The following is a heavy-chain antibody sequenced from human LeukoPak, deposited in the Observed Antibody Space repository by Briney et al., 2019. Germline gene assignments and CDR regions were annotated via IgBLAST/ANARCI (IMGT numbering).Heavy chain of an antibody. Sequence: GGSLRLSCAASGFTFSSYSMNWVRQAPGKGLEWVSSISSSSSYIYYADSVKGRFTISRDNAKNSLYLQMNSLRAEDTAVYYCARAQPLPWWEANEGYWGQGTLVTVSS. D-gene: IGHD1-26*01. CDR3: ARAQPLPWWEANEGY. J-gene: IGHJ4*02. V-gene: IGHV3-21*01. CDR2: ISSSSSYI. CDR1: GFTFSSYS.